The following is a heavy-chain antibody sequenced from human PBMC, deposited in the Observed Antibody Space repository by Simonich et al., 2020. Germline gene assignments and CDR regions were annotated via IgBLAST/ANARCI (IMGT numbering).Heavy chain of an antibody. Sequence: EVQLVESGGGLVKPGGSLRLSCAASGLTFSSYSMNWVRHAPGKGLEWVSSISSSSSNIYYADSVTGRFTISRDNAKNTLYLQMNSLRTEDTAVYYCARWIAVAGTGAYGMDVWGQGTTVTVSS. V-gene: IGHV3-21*01. D-gene: IGHD6-19*01. CDR1: GLTFSSYS. J-gene: IGHJ6*02. CDR3: ARWIAVAGTGAYGMDV. CDR2: ISSSSSNI.